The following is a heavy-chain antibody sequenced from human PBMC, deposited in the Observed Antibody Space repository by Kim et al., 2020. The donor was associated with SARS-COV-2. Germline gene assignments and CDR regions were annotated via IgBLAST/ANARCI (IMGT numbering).Heavy chain of an antibody. CDR2: INSSGGTT. V-gene: IGHV1-46*01. J-gene: IGHJ4*02. CDR3: ARTRTYSKSQGCFDY. D-gene: IGHD1-26*01. Sequence: ASVKVSCKASGYTFTTYYMHWVRQAPGQGLEWMGIINSSGGTTSYAQKFQGRVTMTRDTPTSTVYMELSSLRSEDTAVYYCARTRTYSKSQGCFDYWGQGTLVTVSS. CDR1: GYTFTTYY.